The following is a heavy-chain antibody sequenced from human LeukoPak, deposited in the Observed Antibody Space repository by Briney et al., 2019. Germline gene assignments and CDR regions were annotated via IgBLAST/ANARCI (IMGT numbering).Heavy chain of an antibody. J-gene: IGHJ4*02. D-gene: IGHD3-22*01. CDR1: GYTFTSYY. CDR2: INPSGGST. CDR3: ARGDNNYYSAF. V-gene: IGHV1-46*01. Sequence: ASVKVSCKASGYTFTSYYMHWVRQAPGQGLEWMGIINPSGGSTSYAQKFQGRVTMTTDTSTNTAYMELRSLRSDDTAVYYCARGDNNYYSAFWGQGTLVTVSS.